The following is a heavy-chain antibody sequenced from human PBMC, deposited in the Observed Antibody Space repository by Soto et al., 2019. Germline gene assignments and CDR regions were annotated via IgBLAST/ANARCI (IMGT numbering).Heavy chain of an antibody. V-gene: IGHV4-4*02. Sequence: QVQLQESGPGLVKPSGTLSLTCAVSGGSISSSNWWSWVRQPPGKGLERIGEIYHSGSTNYNPSLKSRVTISVDKSKNQFSLKLSSVTAADTAVYYCARVETYSYGSEAFDIWGQGTMVTVSS. J-gene: IGHJ3*02. CDR1: GGSISSSNW. CDR2: IYHSGST. CDR3: ARVETYSYGSEAFDI. D-gene: IGHD5-18*01.